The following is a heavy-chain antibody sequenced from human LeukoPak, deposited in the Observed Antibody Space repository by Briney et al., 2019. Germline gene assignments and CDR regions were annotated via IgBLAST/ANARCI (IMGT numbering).Heavy chain of an antibody. Sequence: GGSLRLSCAASGFTFSNYAMSWVRQAPGKGLEWVSGFSGSGGSTHYADSVKGRFTISRDNSKNMLYLQMNSLRAEDTAVYYCAREVTSERGDDAFDIWGQGTMVTVSS. D-gene: IGHD1-1*01. CDR1: GFTFSNYA. CDR2: FSGSGGST. J-gene: IGHJ3*02. CDR3: AREVTSERGDDAFDI. V-gene: IGHV3-23*01.